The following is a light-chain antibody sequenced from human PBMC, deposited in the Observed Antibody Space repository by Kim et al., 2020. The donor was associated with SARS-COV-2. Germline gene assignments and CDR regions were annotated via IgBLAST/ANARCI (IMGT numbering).Light chain of an antibody. V-gene: IGLV3-1*01. J-gene: IGLJ1*01. CDR1: KLGDKY. CDR2: QDN. CDR3: QAWDINTFYV. Sequence: SYELTQPPSVSVSPGQTASITCSGDKLGDKYACWYQQKPGQSPVLVIYQDNKRPSGIPERFSGSNSGNTATLTISGTQAMDEGDYYCQAWDINTFYVFGT.